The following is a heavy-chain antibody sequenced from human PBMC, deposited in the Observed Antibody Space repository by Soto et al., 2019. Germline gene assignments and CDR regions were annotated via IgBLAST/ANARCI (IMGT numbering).Heavy chain of an antibody. CDR1: GDSVSSNSAA. CDR3: ASGKVVAAAAPYYYYAMAV. J-gene: IGHJ6*02. V-gene: IGHV6-1*01. Sequence: PSQTLSRTCAISGDSVSSNSAAWNWIRQSPSRGLEWLGRTYYRSKWYNDYAVSVKSRITINPDTSKNQFSLQLNSVTTEDKAVYYCASGKVVAAAAPYYYYAMAVWGQGTTVTVSS. D-gene: IGHD6-13*01. CDR2: TYYRSKWYN.